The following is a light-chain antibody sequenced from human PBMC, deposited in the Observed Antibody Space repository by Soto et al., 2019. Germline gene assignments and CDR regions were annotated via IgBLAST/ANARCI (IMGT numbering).Light chain of an antibody. CDR2: EVT. Sequence: QSALTQPPSASGSPGQSVTISCTGTSSDVGGYNYVSWYQQHPGKAPKLMIYEVTKRPSGVPDRFSGSKSGNTASLTVSGLQAEDEGDYYCSSSAGSNNLVFGGGTQLTVL. CDR3: SSSAGSNNLV. V-gene: IGLV2-8*01. CDR1: SSDVGGYNY. J-gene: IGLJ2*01.